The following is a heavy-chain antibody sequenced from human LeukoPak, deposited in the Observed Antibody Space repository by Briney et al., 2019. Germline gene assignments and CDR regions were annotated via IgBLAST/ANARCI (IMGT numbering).Heavy chain of an antibody. D-gene: IGHD1-1*01. V-gene: IGHV4-61*01. Sequence: SETLSLTCTVSGGSISSGTYYWSWIRQPPGKTLEWIGYIYYTGSTNYNPSLKSRVTISLDTSKNQFSLSLTSVTAADTAVYFCARVSDWNDFDYWGQGILVTVSS. CDR3: ARVSDWNDFDY. CDR2: IYYTGST. CDR1: GGSISSGTYY. J-gene: IGHJ4*02.